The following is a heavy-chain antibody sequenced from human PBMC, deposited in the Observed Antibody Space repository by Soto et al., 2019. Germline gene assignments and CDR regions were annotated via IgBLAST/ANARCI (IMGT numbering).Heavy chain of an antibody. CDR1: GFTFSSYW. D-gene: IGHD3-10*01. V-gene: IGHV3-7*04. Sequence: PGGSLRLSCAASGFTFSSYWMSWVRQAPGKGLEWVANIKQDGSEKYYVDSVKGRFTISRDNAKNSLYLQMNSLRAEDTAVYYCARDSFYYGSGSYAGSDYYYGMDVWGQGTTVTVSS. J-gene: IGHJ6*02. CDR2: IKQDGSEK. CDR3: ARDSFYYGSGSYAGSDYYYGMDV.